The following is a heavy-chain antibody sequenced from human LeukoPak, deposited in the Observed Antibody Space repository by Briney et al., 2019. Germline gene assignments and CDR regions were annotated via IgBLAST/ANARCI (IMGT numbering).Heavy chain of an antibody. CDR3: ARDSRVSDYDFWSGYYKGNFDY. J-gene: IGHJ4*02. V-gene: IGHV3-21*01. D-gene: IGHD3-3*01. CDR1: GFTFSSYS. Sequence: GGSLRLSCAASGFTFSSYSMNWVRQAPGKGREWVSSISSSSSYIFYADSVKGRFTISRDNAKNSLYLQMNSLRAEDTAVYYCARDSRVSDYDFWSGYYKGNFDYWGQGTLVTVSS. CDR2: ISSSSSYI.